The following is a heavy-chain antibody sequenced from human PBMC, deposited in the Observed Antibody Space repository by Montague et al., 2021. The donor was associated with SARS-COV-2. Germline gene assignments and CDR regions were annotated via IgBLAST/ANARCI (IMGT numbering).Heavy chain of an antibody. CDR2: IYHSGSP. CDR3: ARKTIYSDY. D-gene: IGHD1/OR15-1a*01. Sequence: SETLSLTCTVSGDSISRSNWWTWVRQPPGKGLEWIGEIYHSGSPNYNPSLKSRVTISVDRSKSQFSLNLRSVTAADTAVYYCARKTIYSDYWGQGTLVTVSS. V-gene: IGHV4-4*02. CDR1: GDSISRSNW. J-gene: IGHJ4*02.